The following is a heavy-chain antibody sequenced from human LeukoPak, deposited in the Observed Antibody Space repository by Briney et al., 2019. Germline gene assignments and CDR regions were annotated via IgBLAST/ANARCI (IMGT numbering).Heavy chain of an antibody. CDR2: IYYRGST. V-gene: IGHV4-39*07. J-gene: IGHJ4*02. D-gene: IGHD4-17*01. CDR1: GGSISSSSHH. CDR3: ARVGGNYGDYDY. Sequence: SETLSLTCTVSGGSISSSSHHWGWIRQPPGKGLKWIGSIYYRGSTYYNPSLKSRVTISVDTSKNQFSLKLSSVTAADTAVYYCARVGGNYGDYDYWGQGTLVTVSS.